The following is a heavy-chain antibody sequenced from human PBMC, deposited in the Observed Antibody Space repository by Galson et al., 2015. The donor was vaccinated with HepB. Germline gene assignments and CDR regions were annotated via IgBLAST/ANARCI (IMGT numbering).Heavy chain of an antibody. CDR3: ARLIKGSTYNTSHWYFDL. Sequence: QSGAEVKKPGESLKISCKGSGYSFTTNWIGWVRQMPGKGLEWIGIIYPGDSDTRYSPSFQGHVTVSVDKSISTAYLQWSSLKASDTAIFYCARLIKGSTYNTSHWYFDLWGRGPLVTVSS. V-gene: IGHV5-51*03. D-gene: IGHD1-14*01. J-gene: IGHJ2*01. CDR2: IYPGDSDT. CDR1: GYSFTTNW.